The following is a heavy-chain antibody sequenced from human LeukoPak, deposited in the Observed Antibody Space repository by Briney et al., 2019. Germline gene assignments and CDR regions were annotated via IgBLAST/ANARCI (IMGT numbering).Heavy chain of an antibody. Sequence: PSETLSLTCAVYGGSFSGYYWSWIRQPPGKGLEWIGEINHSGSTNYNPSLKSRVTISVDTSKNQFSLKLSSVTAADTAVYYCARGTPPVWDSSGYYHYYYYYGMDVWGQGTTVTVSS. CDR2: INHSGST. D-gene: IGHD3-22*01. CDR3: ARGTPPVWDSSGYYHYYYYYGMDV. J-gene: IGHJ6*02. CDR1: GGSFSGYY. V-gene: IGHV4-34*01.